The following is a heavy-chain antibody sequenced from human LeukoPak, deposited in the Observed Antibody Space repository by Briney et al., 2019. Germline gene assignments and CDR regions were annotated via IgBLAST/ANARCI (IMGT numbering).Heavy chain of an antibody. CDR2: TIPIFGTA. V-gene: IGHV1-69*05. J-gene: IGHJ4*02. CDR1: GGTFSSYA. Sequence: ASVKVSCKASGGTFSSYAISWVRQAPGQGLEWMGRTIPIFGTANYAQKFQGRVTITTDESTSTAYMELSSLRSEDTAVYYCARSSPYYDFWSGYSPFDYWGQGTLVTVSP. CDR3: ARSSPYYDFWSGYSPFDY. D-gene: IGHD3-3*01.